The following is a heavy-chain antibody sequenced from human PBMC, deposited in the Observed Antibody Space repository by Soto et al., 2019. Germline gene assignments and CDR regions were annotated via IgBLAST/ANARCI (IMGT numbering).Heavy chain of an antibody. J-gene: IGHJ6*02. D-gene: IGHD5-12*01. CDR3: ASPPIVSTIVNYYSGMDV. Sequence: QVQLVQSGAEVKKPGSSVKVSCKASGGTFSSYAISWVRQAPGQGLEWMGGIIPIFGTADYAHKFQGRVTITADESTSTASMELRSLTSEDTAVYYCASPPIVSTIVNYYSGMDVWGQGPTVTVSS. CDR2: IIPIFGTA. CDR1: GGTFSSYA. V-gene: IGHV1-69*12.